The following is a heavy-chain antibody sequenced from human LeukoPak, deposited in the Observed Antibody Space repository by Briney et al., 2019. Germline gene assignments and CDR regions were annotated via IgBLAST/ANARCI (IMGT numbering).Heavy chain of an antibody. CDR3: AREELERPDDAFDI. CDR2: IYTSGST. D-gene: IGHD1-1*01. CDR1: GGSISSYY. J-gene: IGHJ3*02. Sequence: SETLSLTCTVSGGSISSYYWSWIRQPAGKGLEWIGRIYTSGSTNYNPSPKSRVTMSVDTSKNQFSLKLSSVTAADTAVYYCAREELERPDDAFDIWGQGTMVTVSS. V-gene: IGHV4-4*07.